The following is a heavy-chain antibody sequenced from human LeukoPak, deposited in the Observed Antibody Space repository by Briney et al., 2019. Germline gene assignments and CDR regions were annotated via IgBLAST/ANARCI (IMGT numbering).Heavy chain of an antibody. D-gene: IGHD3-10*01. V-gene: IGHV3-30*04. CDR1: GFTFSSYA. CDR3: ARVRSITMVRGAIGL. CDR2: ISYDGSNK. Sequence: GGSLRLSCAASGFTFSSYAMHWVRQAPGKGLEWVAVISYDGSNKYYADSVKGRFTISRDNSKNTLYLQMNSLRAEDTAVYYCARVRSITMVRGAIGLWSQGTLVTVSS. J-gene: IGHJ4*02.